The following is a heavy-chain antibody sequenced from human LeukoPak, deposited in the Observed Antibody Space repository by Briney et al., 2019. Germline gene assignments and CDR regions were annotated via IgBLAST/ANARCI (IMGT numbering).Heavy chain of an antibody. Sequence: SVKVSCKASGGTFSSYAISWVRQAPGQGLEWMGGIIPIFGTANYAQKFQGRVTITADESTSTAYMELSSLRSEDTAVYYCARDLLEPPEYSSSSVPYYYYMDVWGKGTTVTVSS. V-gene: IGHV1-69*13. CDR2: IIPIFGTA. D-gene: IGHD6-6*01. J-gene: IGHJ6*03. CDR1: GGTFSSYA. CDR3: ARDLLEPPEYSSSSVPYYYYMDV.